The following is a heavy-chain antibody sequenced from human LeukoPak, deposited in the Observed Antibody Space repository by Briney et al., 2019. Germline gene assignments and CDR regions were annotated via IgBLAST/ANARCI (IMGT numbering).Heavy chain of an antibody. CDR1: GCTFGDYL. V-gene: IGHV3-49*03. CDR2: ISGGTT. D-gene: IGHD6-19*01. Sequence: PGGSLRPSCTASGCTFGDYLMSGFRQAPGKGREWIGFISGGTTEYAASVKGRFTISRDDSTNIAYLQMNSLTTEDTAVYYCSRGSGWLSVYWGQGTVVTVSS. CDR3: SRGSGWLSVY. J-gene: IGHJ4*02.